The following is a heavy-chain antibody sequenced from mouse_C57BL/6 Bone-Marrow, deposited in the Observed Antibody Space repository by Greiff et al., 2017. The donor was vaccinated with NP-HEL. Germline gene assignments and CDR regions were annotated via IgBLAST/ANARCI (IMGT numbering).Heavy chain of an antibody. V-gene: IGHV1-81*01. Sequence: VQLVESGAELARPGASVKLSCKASGYTFTSYGISWVKQRTGQGLEWIGEIYPRSGNTYYNEKFKGKATLTADKSSSTVYMELRSLTSEDSAVYFCAREEGPYYYGSPYYFDYWGQGTTLTVSS. CDR2: IYPRSGNT. CDR3: AREEGPYYYGSPYYFDY. J-gene: IGHJ2*01. D-gene: IGHD1-1*01. CDR1: GYTFTSYG.